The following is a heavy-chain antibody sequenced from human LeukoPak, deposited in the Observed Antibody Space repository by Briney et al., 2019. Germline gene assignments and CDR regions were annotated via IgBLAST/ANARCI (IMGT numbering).Heavy chain of an antibody. D-gene: IGHD3-16*01. J-gene: IGHJ6*03. CDR3: ASLGGSPPREYMDV. CDR2: INPSGGST. Sequence: ASVKVSCKASGYTFTSYGISWVRQAPGQGLEWMGIINPSGGSTSYAQKFQGRVTMTRDMSTSTVYMELSSLRSEDTAVYYCASLGGSPPREYMDVWGKGTTVTVSS. V-gene: IGHV1-46*01. CDR1: GYTFTSYG.